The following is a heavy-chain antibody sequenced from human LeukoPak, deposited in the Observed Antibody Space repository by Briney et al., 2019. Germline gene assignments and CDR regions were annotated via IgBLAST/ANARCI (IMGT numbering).Heavy chain of an antibody. D-gene: IGHD2-2*01. CDR1: GFTFSSYC. V-gene: IGHV3-30*02. J-gene: IGHJ3*02. CDR3: GKKDNEVGGASIRRVLDI. Sequence: GGSLRLSCAASGFTFSSYCMHWVRQAPGKGLEWVSFIRNDRSNKYYADSVKGRFTISRDNAKNTLYLQMNSLRAEDTAVYYCGKKDNEVGGASIRRVLDIWGEGPMDTVS. CDR2: IRNDRSNK.